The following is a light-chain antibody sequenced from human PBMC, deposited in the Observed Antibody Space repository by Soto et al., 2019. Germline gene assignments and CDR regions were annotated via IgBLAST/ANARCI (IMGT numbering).Light chain of an antibody. CDR2: AAS. Sequence: EIVMTQSPATLSVSPGERVTLSCRASQGVGSTLAWYRRQPGQAPRLLIYAASSLQSGVPSRFSGSGSGTDFTLTISSLQPEDFATYYCQQSYSTPGTFGQGSKVDIK. CDR3: QQSYSTPGT. CDR1: QGVGST. V-gene: IGKV3-15*01. J-gene: IGKJ1*01.